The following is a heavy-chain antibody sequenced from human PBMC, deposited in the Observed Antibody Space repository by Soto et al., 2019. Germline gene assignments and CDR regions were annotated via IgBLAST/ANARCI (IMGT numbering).Heavy chain of an antibody. CDR3: AKDLAALVEMATIGGFYYYYYGMDV. D-gene: IGHD5-12*01. Sequence: QVQLVESGGGVVQPGRSLRLSCAASGFTFSSYGMHWVRQAPGKGLEWVAVISYDGSNKYYADSVKGRFTISRDNSKNTLYLQMHRLRAEDTSVYYCAKDLAALVEMATIGGFYYYYYGMDVWGQGTPVTVSS. V-gene: IGHV3-30*18. CDR1: GFTFSSYG. CDR2: ISYDGSNK. J-gene: IGHJ6*02.